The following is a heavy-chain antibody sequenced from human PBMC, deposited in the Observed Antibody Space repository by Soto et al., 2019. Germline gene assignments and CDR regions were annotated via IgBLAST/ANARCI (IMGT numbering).Heavy chain of an antibody. CDR2: IFYSGTT. CDR1: GGSLSSSYYY. V-gene: IGHV4-39*01. J-gene: IGHJ4*02. CDR3: ARLTTVMSPTKHVDY. D-gene: IGHD4-17*01. Sequence: SETLSLTCSVSGGSLSSSYYYWGWIRQPPGKGLDWIGSIFYSGTTYYNPSLKSRLTISVDTSKNQFSLKLSSVTAADTAVYYCARLTTVMSPTKHVDYWGQGTLVTVSS.